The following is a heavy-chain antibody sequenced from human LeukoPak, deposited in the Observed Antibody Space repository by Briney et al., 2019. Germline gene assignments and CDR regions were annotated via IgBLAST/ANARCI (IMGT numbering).Heavy chain of an antibody. V-gene: IGHV3-11*01. CDR1: GFIFSDYY. J-gene: IGHJ4*02. D-gene: IGHD6-19*01. CDR2: ISPSGLTI. CDR3: ARSIAVAEPFDH. Sequence: TGGSLTLPCAASGFIFSDYYMSWIRQAPGKGLEWVSYISPSGLTIYYADSVRGRFTISRDNAKNSLSLQMNSLRAEDTAVYFCARSIAVAEPFDHWGQGTLVPVSS.